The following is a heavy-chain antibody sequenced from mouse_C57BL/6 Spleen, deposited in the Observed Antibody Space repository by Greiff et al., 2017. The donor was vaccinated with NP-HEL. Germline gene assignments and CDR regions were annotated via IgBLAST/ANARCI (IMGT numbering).Heavy chain of an antibody. CDR2: IYPGDGVT. Sequence: QVQLKQSGPELVKPGASVKISCKASGYAFSGSWMNWVKQRPGKGLEWVGRIYPGDGVTNYSEKFKDKATLTTDTSSSTAYVQLSSLTSEDSAVYFCARRGSGGCFDVWGTGTTVTVSS. CDR3: ARRGSGGCFDV. J-gene: IGHJ1*03. CDR1: GYAFSGSW. D-gene: IGHD1-1*01. V-gene: IGHV1-82*01.